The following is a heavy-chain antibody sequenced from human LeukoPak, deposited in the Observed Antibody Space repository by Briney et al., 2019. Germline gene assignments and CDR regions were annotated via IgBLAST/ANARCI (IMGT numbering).Heavy chain of an antibody. V-gene: IGHV1-8*01. D-gene: IGHD3-10*01. J-gene: IGHJ4*02. CDR3: ARVAGTMVRGVIGY. Sequence: ASVKVSCKASGYTFTSYDINWVRQATGQGLEWMGWMNPNSGNTGYAQKFQGRVTMTRNTSISTAYMELNSLRSEETAVYYCARVAGTMVRGVIGYWGQGTLVTVSS. CDR2: MNPNSGNT. CDR1: GYTFTSYD.